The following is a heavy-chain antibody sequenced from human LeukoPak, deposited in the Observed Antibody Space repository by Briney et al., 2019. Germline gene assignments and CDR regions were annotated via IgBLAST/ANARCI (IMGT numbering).Heavy chain of an antibody. J-gene: IGHJ4*02. CDR3: ARAGGYSGYAFDY. Sequence: SETLSLTCTVSGGSISSYYWSWIRQPPGKGLEWIAYISDIGSINYNPSLKSRVTISVDTSKNQFYLKLRSVTAADTAVYYCARAGGYSGYAFDYWGQGTLVTVSS. V-gene: IGHV4-59*12. CDR1: GGSISSYY. D-gene: IGHD5-12*01. CDR2: ISDIGSI.